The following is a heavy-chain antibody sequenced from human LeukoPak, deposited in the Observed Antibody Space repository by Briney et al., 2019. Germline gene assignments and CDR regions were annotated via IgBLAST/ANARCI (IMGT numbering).Heavy chain of an antibody. CDR1: GGSISSSSYY. J-gene: IGHJ4*02. Sequence: PSETLSLTCTVSGGSISSSSYYWGWIRQPPGKGLVWIGSIYYSGSTYYNPSLKSRVTISVDTSKNQFSLKLSSVTAADTAVYYCARDRPLYYYGSGSYAGPFDYWGQGALVTVSS. D-gene: IGHD3-10*01. CDR2: IYYSGST. CDR3: ARDRPLYYYGSGSYAGPFDY. V-gene: IGHV4-39*07.